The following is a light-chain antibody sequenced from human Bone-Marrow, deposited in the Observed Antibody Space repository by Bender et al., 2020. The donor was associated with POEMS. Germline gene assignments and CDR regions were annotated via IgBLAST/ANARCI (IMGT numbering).Light chain of an antibody. CDR1: SSDVGSYKL. CDR2: EVS. Sequence: QSALTQPASVSGSPGQSITISCTGTSSDVGSYKLVSWYQQYPGKAPKLMIYEVSKRPSGVPDRFSGSKSGNTASLTISGLQAEDEADYYCCSYAGIYTFVFGTGTKVTVL. J-gene: IGLJ1*01. V-gene: IGLV2-23*02. CDR3: CSYAGIYTFV.